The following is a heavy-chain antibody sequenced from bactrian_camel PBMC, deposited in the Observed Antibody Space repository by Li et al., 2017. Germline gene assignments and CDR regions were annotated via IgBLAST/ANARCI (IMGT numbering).Heavy chain of an antibody. CDR3: AADQLYGTCRDVLDFPA. Sequence: VQLVESGGGSVQPGGSLRLACTYSISRYCLGWVRQRPGKDREGLAVLWIGGATTTYADSVKGRFIITRDKGKDLVYLQMNGLQPEDTGMYYCAADQLYGTCRDVLDFPARGQGTQVTVS. V-gene: IGHV3S40*01. CDR1: SISRYC. J-gene: IGHJ4*01. CDR2: LWIGGATT. D-gene: IGHD6*01.